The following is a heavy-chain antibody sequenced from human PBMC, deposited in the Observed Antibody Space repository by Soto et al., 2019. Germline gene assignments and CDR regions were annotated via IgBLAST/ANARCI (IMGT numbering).Heavy chain of an antibody. J-gene: IGHJ6*02. V-gene: IGHV1-69*02. Sequence: QVQLVQSGAEVKKPGSSVKVSCKASGGTFSSYTISWVRQAPGQGLEWMGRIIPILGIANYAQKFQGRVTIHADKSTSTAYMELSSLRAEDTAVYYCARAPYYYDSSGPFPFGMDVWGQGTTVTVSS. CDR3: ARAPYYYDSSGPFPFGMDV. D-gene: IGHD3-22*01. CDR1: GGTFSSYT. CDR2: IIPILGIA.